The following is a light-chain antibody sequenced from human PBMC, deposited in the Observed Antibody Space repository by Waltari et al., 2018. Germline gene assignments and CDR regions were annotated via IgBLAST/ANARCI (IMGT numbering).Light chain of an antibody. CDR1: QSVGIN. V-gene: IGKV3-15*01. CDR3: QQYSNWPLT. J-gene: IGKJ4*01. CDR2: GAS. Sequence: EIVLTQSPATLSLSPGERATLSCRASQSVGINLAWYQQKPGQAPRLLIYGASSRATGIPDRFSGSGSGTDFTLTSSSLEPEDFAIYYCQQYSNWPLTFGGGTKVEIK.